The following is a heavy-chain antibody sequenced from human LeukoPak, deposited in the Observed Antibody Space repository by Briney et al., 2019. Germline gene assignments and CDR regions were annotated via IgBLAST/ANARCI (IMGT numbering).Heavy chain of an antibody. CDR2: ISHSGST. V-gene: IGHV4-34*01. CDR1: GGSFSSYY. CDR3: AFSGGSGSYYNFPLDY. Sequence: SETLSLTCAVYGGSFSSYYWSWIRQPPGKGLEWIGDISHSGSTNYNPSLKSRVTISLDTSKNQFSLKLSSVTAADTAVYYCAFSGGSGSYYNFPLDYWGQGTLVTVSS. J-gene: IGHJ4*02. D-gene: IGHD3-10*01.